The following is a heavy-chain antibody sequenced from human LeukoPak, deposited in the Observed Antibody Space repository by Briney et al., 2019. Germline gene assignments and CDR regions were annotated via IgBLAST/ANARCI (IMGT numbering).Heavy chain of an antibody. CDR2: IIPIFGTA. Sequence: ASVKVSYKASGGTFSSYAISWVRQAPGQGLEWMGGIIPIFGTANYAQKFQGRVTITADESTSTAYMELSSLRSEDTAVYYCARGNIAVAGSGVYYYYYYGMDVWGQGTTVTVSS. J-gene: IGHJ6*02. CDR1: GGTFSSYA. V-gene: IGHV1-69*13. CDR3: ARGNIAVAGSGVYYYYYYGMDV. D-gene: IGHD6-19*01.